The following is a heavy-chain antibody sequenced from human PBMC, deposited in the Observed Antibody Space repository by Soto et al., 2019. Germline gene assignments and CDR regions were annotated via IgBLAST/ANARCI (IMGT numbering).Heavy chain of an antibody. CDR3: AKDAKTTSGWFLDS. D-gene: IGHD6-19*01. Sequence: PGGSLRLSCAASGFTFSSYAMTWVRQAPGKGLEWVSAITGGGVSTYHADSVKGRFTISRDNSANTLYLQMNGLSAEDTAVYYCAKDAKTTSGWFLDSWGPGTLVTVSS. V-gene: IGHV3-23*01. CDR2: ITGGGVST. J-gene: IGHJ4*02. CDR1: GFTFSSYA.